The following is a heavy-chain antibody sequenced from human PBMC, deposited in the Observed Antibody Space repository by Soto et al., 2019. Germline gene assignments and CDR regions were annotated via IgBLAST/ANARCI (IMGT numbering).Heavy chain of an antibody. CDR1: GFTFKSYA. V-gene: IGHV3-23*01. CDR3: AKELRHDYNLAYSAH. CDR2: ITGSGDST. J-gene: IGHJ4*02. Sequence: GGSLRLSCAASGFTFKSYAVSWVRQAPGKGLEWVSVITGSGDSTYYADSAKGRFTISRDNSKNTLYLQMNSLRAEDTAVYYCAKELRHDYNLAYSAHWGQGNLVTV. D-gene: IGHD4-4*01.